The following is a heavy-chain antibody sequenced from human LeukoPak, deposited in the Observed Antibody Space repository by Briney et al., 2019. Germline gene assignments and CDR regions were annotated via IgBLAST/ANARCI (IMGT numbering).Heavy chain of an antibody. CDR2: ISNSGSTI. CDR3: ARAVGATLGLDY. CDR1: GFTFSDFY. D-gene: IGHD1-26*01. Sequence: PGGSLRLSCAASGFTFSDFYMTWIRQAPGKGLEWVSYISNSGSTIYYADSVKGRFTISRDNAKNSLYLQINSLRAEDTAVYYCARAVGATLGLDYWGQGTLVTVSS. J-gene: IGHJ4*02. V-gene: IGHV3-11*01.